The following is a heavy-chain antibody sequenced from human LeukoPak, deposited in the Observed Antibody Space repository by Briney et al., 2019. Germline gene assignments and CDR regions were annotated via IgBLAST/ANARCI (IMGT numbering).Heavy chain of an antibody. V-gene: IGHV4-34*01. CDR1: GGSFSGYY. Sequence: SETLSLTCAVYGGSFSGYYWSWIRQPPGKGPEWIGEINHSGSTNYNPSLKSRVTISVDTSKNQFSLKLSSVTAADTAVYYCARASPPYCSSTSCYLDAFDIWGQGTMVTVSS. CDR2: INHSGST. D-gene: IGHD2-2*01. CDR3: ARASPPYCSSTSCYLDAFDI. J-gene: IGHJ3*02.